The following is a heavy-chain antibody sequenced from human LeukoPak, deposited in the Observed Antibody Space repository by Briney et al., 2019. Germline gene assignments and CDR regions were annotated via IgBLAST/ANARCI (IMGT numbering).Heavy chain of an antibody. Sequence: KPSETLSLTCTVSGGSISSYYWSWIRQPPGKGLEWIGYIYYSGSTNYNPSLKSRVTISVDTSKNQFSLKLSSVTAADTAVYYCARVHRGFDYWGQGTLVTVSS. V-gene: IGHV4-59*01. D-gene: IGHD3-16*01. CDR3: ARVHRGFDY. CDR1: GGSISSYY. CDR2: IYYSGST. J-gene: IGHJ4*02.